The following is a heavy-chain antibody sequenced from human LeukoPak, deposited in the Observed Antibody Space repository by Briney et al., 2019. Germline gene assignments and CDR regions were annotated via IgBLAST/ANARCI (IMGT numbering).Heavy chain of an antibody. J-gene: IGHJ4*02. D-gene: IGHD3-3*01. CDR2: IYYSGST. Sequence: SETLSLTCTVSGGSVSSGSYYWSWIRQPPGKGLEWIGYIYYSGSTNYNPSLKSRVTISVDTSKNQFSLKLSSVTAADTAVYYCARADFWSGYYTATYWGQGTLVTVSS. CDR1: GGSVSSGSYY. V-gene: IGHV4-61*01. CDR3: ARADFWSGYYTATY.